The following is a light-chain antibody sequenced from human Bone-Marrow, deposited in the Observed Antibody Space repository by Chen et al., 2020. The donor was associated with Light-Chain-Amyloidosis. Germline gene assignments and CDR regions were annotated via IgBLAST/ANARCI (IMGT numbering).Light chain of an antibody. CDR3: QQYHNWPQT. V-gene: IGKV3-15*01. J-gene: IGKJ1*01. CDR1: QSLSRN. Sequence: EIVMTQSTATLSVSPGEGATLSCRASQSLSRNLAWYQQKPGQPPRLLMYGASTRAAGIPARFSGRGSGTEFTLTISSLQSEDYAIYYCQQYHNWPQTFGHGTKVEIK. CDR2: GAS.